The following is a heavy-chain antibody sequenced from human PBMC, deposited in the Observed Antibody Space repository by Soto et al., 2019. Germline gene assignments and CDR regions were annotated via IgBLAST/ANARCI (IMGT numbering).Heavy chain of an antibody. D-gene: IGHD2-15*01. CDR3: AREGSAVVVVAATDNWFDP. CDR1: GGTFSSYA. CDR2: IIPIFGTA. V-gene: IGHV1-69*13. Sequence: ASVKVSCTASGGTFSSYAISWVRQAPGQGLEWMGGIIPIFGTANYAQKFQGRVTITADESTSTAYMELSSLRSEDTAVYYCAREGSAVVVVAATDNWFDPWGQGTLVTVSS. J-gene: IGHJ5*02.